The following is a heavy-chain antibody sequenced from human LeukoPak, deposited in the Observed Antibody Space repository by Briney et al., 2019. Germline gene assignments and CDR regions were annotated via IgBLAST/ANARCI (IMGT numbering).Heavy chain of an antibody. V-gene: IGHV4-30-2*03. D-gene: IGHD6-19*01. CDR1: GGPISSGGYS. CDR3: ARDVGYSSGWSRFDY. J-gene: IGHJ4*02. Sequence: SQTLSLTCAVSGGPISSGGYSWTWIRQPPGKGLEWIGSIYHSGSTYYNPSLKSRVTISVDTSKNQFSLKLSSVTAADTAVYYCARDVGYSSGWSRFDYWGQGTLVTVSS. CDR2: IYHSGST.